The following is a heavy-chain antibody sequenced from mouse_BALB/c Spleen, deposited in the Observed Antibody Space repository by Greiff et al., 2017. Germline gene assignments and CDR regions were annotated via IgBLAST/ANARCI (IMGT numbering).Heavy chain of an antibody. D-gene: IGHD1-1*01. CDR2: IRSKSNNYAT. V-gene: IGHV10-1*02. J-gene: IGHJ4*01. CDR3: GRYYDRGYAMDY. Sequence: EVKLVESGGGLVQPKGSLKLSCAASGFTFNTYAMNWVRQAPGKGLEWVARIRSKSNNYATYYADSVKDRFTISRDDSQSMLYLQMNNLKTEDTAMYDCGRYYDRGYAMDYWGQGTSVTVSS. CDR1: GFTFNTYA.